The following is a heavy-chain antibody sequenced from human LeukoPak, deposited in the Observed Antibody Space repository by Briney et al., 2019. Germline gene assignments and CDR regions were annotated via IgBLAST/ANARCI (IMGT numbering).Heavy chain of an antibody. D-gene: IGHD3-10*01. CDR2: ISGSGGST. CDR3: AKVGAEGVRGVVDY. V-gene: IGHV3-23*01. Sequence: PGGSLRLSCAASGFTFSSYGMSWVRQAPGKGLEWVSAISGSGGSTYYADSVKGRFTISRDNSQNTLYLQMNSLRAEDTAVYYCAKVGAEGVRGVVDYWGQGTLVTVSS. CDR1: GFTFSSYG. J-gene: IGHJ4*02.